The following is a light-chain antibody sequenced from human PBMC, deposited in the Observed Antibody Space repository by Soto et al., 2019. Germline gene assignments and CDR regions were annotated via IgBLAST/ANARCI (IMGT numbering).Light chain of an antibody. CDR2: EVS. Sequence: QSALTQPASVSGSPGQSISISCTGTSSDVGAYNFFSWYQQHPGKAPKLMIYEVSNRPSGVSNRFSGSKSGNTASLTISGLQSEDEADYYCSSYTSSSTLVFGSGTKLPVL. V-gene: IGLV2-14*01. CDR1: SSDVGAYNF. CDR3: SSYTSSSTLV. J-gene: IGLJ1*01.